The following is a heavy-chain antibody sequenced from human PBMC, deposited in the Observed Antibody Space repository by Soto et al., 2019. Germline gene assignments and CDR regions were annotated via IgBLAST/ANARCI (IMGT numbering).Heavy chain of an antibody. CDR3: AKDFSPIHLGELSPLGY. CDR2: ISGSGGST. V-gene: IGHV3-23*01. CDR1: GFTFSSYA. D-gene: IGHD3-16*02. J-gene: IGHJ4*02. Sequence: GGSLRLSCAASGFTFSSYAMSWVRQAPGKGLEWVSAISGSGGSTYYADSVKGRFTISRDNSKNTLYLQMNSLRAEDTAVYYCAKDFSPIHLGELSPLGYWGQGTLVTVSS.